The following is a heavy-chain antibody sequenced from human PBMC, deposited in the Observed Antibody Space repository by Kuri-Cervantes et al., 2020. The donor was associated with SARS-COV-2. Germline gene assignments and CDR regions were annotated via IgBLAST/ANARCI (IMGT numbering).Heavy chain of an antibody. CDR3: AKDRVGVLDS. Sequence: GGSLRLSCAASGFTFSSCAMHWVRLAPGKGLEWVAFISYDGSNEYYADSVRGRFTISRDNSNNTLYLQVNRLRAEDTDLYYCAKDRVGVLDSWGQGTQVTVSS. CDR1: GFTFSSCA. V-gene: IGHV3-30*01. J-gene: IGHJ5*01. D-gene: IGHD2-21*01. CDR2: ISYDGSNE.